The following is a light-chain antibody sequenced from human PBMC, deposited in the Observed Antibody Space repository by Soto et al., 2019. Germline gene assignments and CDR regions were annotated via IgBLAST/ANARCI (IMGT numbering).Light chain of an antibody. CDR1: QGIGDT. Sequence: EVVMSQSPATLSVSPGEGVTLSCRASQGIGDTLAWYQHKPGQAPRLLIYGASNRATGIPDRFSGSGSGTDFILTISRLEPEDFAVYYCQQRSNWPRTFGQGTKVDIK. CDR3: QQRSNWPRT. J-gene: IGKJ1*01. CDR2: GAS. V-gene: IGKV3-11*01.